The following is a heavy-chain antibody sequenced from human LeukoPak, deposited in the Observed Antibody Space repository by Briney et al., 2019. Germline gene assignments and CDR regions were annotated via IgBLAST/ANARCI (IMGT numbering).Heavy chain of an antibody. CDR3: ARAMGWGYEDYYYYYGMDV. V-gene: IGHV4-59*01. Sequence: WETLSLTCTVSGCSISSYYWSWIRQPPGKGLEWIGYIYYSGSTNYNPSLKSRVTISVDTSKNQFSLKLSSVTAADTAVYYCARAMGWGYEDYYYYYGMDVWGQGTTVTVSS. CDR2: IYYSGST. D-gene: IGHD5-12*01. J-gene: IGHJ6*02. CDR1: GCSISSYY.